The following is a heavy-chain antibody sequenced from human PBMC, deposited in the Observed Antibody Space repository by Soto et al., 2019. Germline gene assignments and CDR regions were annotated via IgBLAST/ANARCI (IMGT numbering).Heavy chain of an antibody. CDR1: GFTFSSYA. Sequence: PVGSLRLSCAASGFTFSSYAMHWVRQAPGKGLEWVAVISYDGSNKYYADSVKGRFTISRGNSKNTLYLQMNSLRAEDTAVYYCARAQVRLISLVNNWGQGTMVTV. D-gene: IGHD3-10*01. CDR3: ARAQVRLISLVNN. V-gene: IGHV3-30-3*01. CDR2: ISYDGSNK. J-gene: IGHJ4*02.